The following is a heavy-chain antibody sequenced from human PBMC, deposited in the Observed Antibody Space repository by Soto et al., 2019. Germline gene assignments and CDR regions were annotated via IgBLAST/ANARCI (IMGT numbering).Heavy chain of an antibody. J-gene: IGHJ3*02. CDR3: ARDAPLVTDAFDI. CDR1: GGTFSSYT. CDR2: IIPILGIA. Sequence: QVQLVQSGAEVKKPGSSVKVSSKASGGTFSSYTISWVRQAPGQGLEWMGRIIPILGIANYAQKFQGRVTITADKSTSTAYMELSSLRSEDTAVYYCARDAPLVTDAFDIWGQGTMVTVSS. V-gene: IGHV1-69*08. D-gene: IGHD1-26*01.